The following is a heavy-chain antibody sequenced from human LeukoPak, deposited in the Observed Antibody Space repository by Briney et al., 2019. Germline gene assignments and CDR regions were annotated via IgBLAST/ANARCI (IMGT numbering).Heavy chain of an antibody. CDR1: GFTFSSYW. V-gene: IGHV3-7*04. J-gene: IGHJ4*02. CDR3: ARVLRGRYFDY. CDR2: IKRDGSEK. Sequence: GGSLRLSCAASGFTFSSYWMSWVRQAPGKGLEWVANIKRDGSEKYYVDSVKGRFTISRDNAKNSLYLQMNSLRAEDTAVYYCARVLRGRYFDYWGQGTLVTVSS. D-gene: IGHD3-10*01.